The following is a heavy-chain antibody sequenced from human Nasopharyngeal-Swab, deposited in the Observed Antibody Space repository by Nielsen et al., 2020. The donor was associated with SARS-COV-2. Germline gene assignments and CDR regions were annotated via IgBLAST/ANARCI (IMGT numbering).Heavy chain of an antibody. J-gene: IGHJ4*02. V-gene: IGHV3-7*03. CDR3: ARESSSGWVGRYYFDY. CDR2: IKQDGSEK. CDR1: GFTFSSYW. Sequence: GESLKISCAASGFTFSSYWMSWVRQAPGKGLEWVANIKQDGSEKYYVDSVKGRFTISRDNAKNSLYLQMNSLRSDDTAVYYCARESSSGWVGRYYFDYWGQGTLVTVSS. D-gene: IGHD6-19*01.